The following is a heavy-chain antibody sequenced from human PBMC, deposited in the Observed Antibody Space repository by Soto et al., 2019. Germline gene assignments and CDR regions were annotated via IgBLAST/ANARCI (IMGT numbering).Heavy chain of an antibody. CDR3: AKGRPIVVVTAPFFDY. CDR2: ISVSGGAT. V-gene: IGHV3-23*01. J-gene: IGHJ4*02. D-gene: IGHD2-21*02. CDR1: AFTFSNYA. Sequence: PGGSLRLSCAASAFTFSNYAMSWVRQAPGKGLEWVSTISVSGGATYYADSVKGRFTISRDNSKNTLYLQMNSLRAEDTAVYYCAKGRPIVVVTAPFFDYWGQGTLVTVSS.